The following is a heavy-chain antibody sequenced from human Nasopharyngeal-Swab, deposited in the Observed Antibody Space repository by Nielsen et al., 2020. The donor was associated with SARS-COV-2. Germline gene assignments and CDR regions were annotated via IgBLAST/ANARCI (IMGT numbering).Heavy chain of an antibody. CDR1: AGSFSVYY. CDR3: ARVVRELDLKYYFHYHYMDV. Sequence: SDTLSLTSAVYAGSFSVYYLSWIRQSPGKGLAGGGAINHGGGNNYNPSLKSRVPKSIDTSKNQFPLKLTSVTAADTAVYYCARVVRELDLKYYFHYHYMDVWGKGTTVTVSS. D-gene: IGHD1-1*01. J-gene: IGHJ6*03. V-gene: IGHV4-34*01. CDR2: INHGGGN.